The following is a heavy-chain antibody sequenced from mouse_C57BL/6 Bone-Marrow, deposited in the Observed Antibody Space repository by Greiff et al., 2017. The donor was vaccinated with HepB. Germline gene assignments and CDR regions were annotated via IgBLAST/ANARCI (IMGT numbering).Heavy chain of an antibody. CDR1: GYTFTSYW. J-gene: IGHJ2*01. V-gene: IGHV1-55*01. Sequence: VQLQQSGAELVKPGASVKMSCKASGYTFTSYWITWVKQRPGQGLEWIGDIYPGSGSTNYNEKFKSKATLTVDTSSSTAYMQRSSLTSEDSAVYYCARDGYSPFDYWGQGTTLTVSS. D-gene: IGHD2-3*01. CDR3: ARDGYSPFDY. CDR2: IYPGSGST.